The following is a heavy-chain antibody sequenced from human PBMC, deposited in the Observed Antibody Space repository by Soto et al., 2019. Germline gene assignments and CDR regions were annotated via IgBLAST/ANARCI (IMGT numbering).Heavy chain of an antibody. V-gene: IGHV1-18*04. J-gene: IGHJ5*02. D-gene: IGHD6-6*01. CDR3: ARDQEYSTSGLYWFDL. Sequence: ASWKVSCKPSGYTFTSYGITGVRQAPGQDLEWMGWISAYNGDTKYAQRLQGRVTMTTDTSTSTVYMELKSLKSDDTAVYYCARDQEYSTSGLYWFDLWGQGTLVTVSS. CDR2: ISAYNGDT. CDR1: GYTFTSYG.